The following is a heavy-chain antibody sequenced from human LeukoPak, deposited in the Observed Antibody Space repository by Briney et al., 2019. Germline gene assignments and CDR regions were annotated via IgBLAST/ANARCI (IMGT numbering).Heavy chain of an antibody. CDR3: ARVLYKQQLVPRFDY. V-gene: IGHV4-34*01. CDR2: INHSGST. CDR1: GGSFSGYY. J-gene: IGHJ4*02. D-gene: IGHD6-13*01. Sequence: SETLSLTCAVYGGSFSGYYWSWIRQPPGKGLEWIGEINHSGSTNYNPSLKSRVTISVDTSKNQFSLKLSSVTAADTAVYYCARVLYKQQLVPRFDYWGQGTLVTDSS.